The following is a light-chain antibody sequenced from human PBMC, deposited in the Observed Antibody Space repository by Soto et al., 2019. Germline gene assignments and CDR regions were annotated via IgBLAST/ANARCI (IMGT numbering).Light chain of an antibody. J-gene: IGKJ4*01. Sequence: EIVLTQSPGTLSLSPGERATLSCRASQSVGSNYLAWYQQKPGQAPRILIFGASGRATGIPDRFSGSGSGTDFTLTISSLQPEDFATYYCLQDYNYPLTFGGGTKVEIK. CDR2: GAS. CDR1: QSVGSNY. V-gene: IGKV3-20*01. CDR3: LQDYNYPLT.